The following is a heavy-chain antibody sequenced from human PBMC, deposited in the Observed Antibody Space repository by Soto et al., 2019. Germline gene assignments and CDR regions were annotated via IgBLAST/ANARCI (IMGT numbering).Heavy chain of an antibody. CDR3: ARGLGTNGLDV. CDR1: GYKFTTYG. CDR2: ISTYNGNT. V-gene: IGHV1-18*04. D-gene: IGHD7-27*01. Sequence: QVQLLQSGAEVKKPGASVKVSCKASGYKFTTYGITWVRQAPGQGREWLGGISTYNGNTDYAQNLQHRVTMTTETSTSTAYLEVRSLTSDDTAVYFCARGLGTNGLDVWGQGTTVTVS. J-gene: IGHJ6*02.